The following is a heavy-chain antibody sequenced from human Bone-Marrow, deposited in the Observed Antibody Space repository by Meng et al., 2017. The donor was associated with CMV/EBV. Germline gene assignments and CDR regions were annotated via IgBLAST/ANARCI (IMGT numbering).Heavy chain of an antibody. Sequence: GGSLRLSCAASEFSFNTYSMTWVRQAPGKGLEWVSYIGVGSRTIYYADSVKGRFTIFRDNAKNSLYLQMNSLRAEDTAVYYCAREIGNYDYYSGMDVWGQRTTVTVSS. D-gene: IGHD4-23*01. CDR3: AREIGNYDYYSGMDV. CDR2: IGVGSRTI. J-gene: IGHJ6*02. V-gene: IGHV3-48*04. CDR1: EFSFNTYS.